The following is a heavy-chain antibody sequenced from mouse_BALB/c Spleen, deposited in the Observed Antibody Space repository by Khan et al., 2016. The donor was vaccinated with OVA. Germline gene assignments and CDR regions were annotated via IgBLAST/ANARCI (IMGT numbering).Heavy chain of an antibody. V-gene: IGHV2-6-1*01. CDR2: IWSDGST. CDR3: ARQPYYHYNIMDY. CDR1: GFSLTNYG. J-gene: IGHJ4*01. Sequence: QVQLKESGPGLVAPSQSLSITCTISGFSLTNYGVHWVRQPPGKGLVWLVVIWSDGSTTYNSALKSRLTISKDNSKSQLFLKMNSLQTDDTAMYFCARQPYYHYNIMDYWGQGTSVTVSS. D-gene: IGHD2-10*01.